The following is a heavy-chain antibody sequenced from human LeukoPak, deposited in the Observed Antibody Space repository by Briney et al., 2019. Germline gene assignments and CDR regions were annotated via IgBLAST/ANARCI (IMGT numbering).Heavy chain of an antibody. D-gene: IGHD3-10*01. CDR3: ARVWDLSSGIGWFDP. CDR1: GGSFSSSTYF. Sequence: KPSETLSLTCTVSGGSFSSSTYFWGWIRQPPGKGLEWIGYIYYSGSTYYNPSLKSRVTISVDTSKNQFSLKLSSVTAADTAVYYCARVWDLSSGIGWFDPWGQGTLVTVSS. V-gene: IGHV4-30-4*08. CDR2: IYYSGST. J-gene: IGHJ5*02.